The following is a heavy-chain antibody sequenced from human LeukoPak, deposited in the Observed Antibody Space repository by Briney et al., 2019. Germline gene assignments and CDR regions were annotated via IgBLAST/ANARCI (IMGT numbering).Heavy chain of an antibody. CDR2: MNPNSGNT. Sequence: ASVKVSCKASGYTFTSYDINWVRQATGQGLEWMGWMNPNSGNTGYAQKFQGRVTMTRNTSISTAYMELSSLRSEDTAAYYCARGPKRYCSGGGCQEGYWFDPWGQGTLVTVSS. D-gene: IGHD2-15*01. CDR1: GYTFTSYD. J-gene: IGHJ5*02. CDR3: ARGPKRYCSGGGCQEGYWFDP. V-gene: IGHV1-8*01.